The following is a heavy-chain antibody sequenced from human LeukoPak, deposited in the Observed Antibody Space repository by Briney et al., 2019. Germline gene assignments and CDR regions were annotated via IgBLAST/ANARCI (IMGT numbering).Heavy chain of an antibody. CDR2: INHSGST. CDR3: ARLKRGSGSYYTSYYYYYYMDV. J-gene: IGHJ6*03. CDR1: GFTFSSYA. D-gene: IGHD3-10*01. Sequence: GSLRLSCAASGFTFSSYAMSWIRQPPGKGLEWIGEINHSGSTNYNPSLKSRVTISVDTSKNQFSLKLSSVTAADTAVYYCARLKRGSGSYYTSYYYYYYMDVWGKGTPVTISS. V-gene: IGHV4-34*01.